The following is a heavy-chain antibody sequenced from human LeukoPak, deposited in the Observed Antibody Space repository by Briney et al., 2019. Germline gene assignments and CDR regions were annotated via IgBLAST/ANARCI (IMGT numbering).Heavy chain of an antibody. Sequence: PGGSLRLSCAASGFTFSTYDMSWVRQAPGKGLDWVASIKGDGNDKYYVDSVKGRFSISRDNAKNSLYLQMNNLRADDTAVYYCARGCLQPDYWGQGTLVTVSS. D-gene: IGHD1-1*01. CDR3: ARGCLQPDY. J-gene: IGHJ4*02. V-gene: IGHV3-7*01. CDR2: IKGDGNDK. CDR1: GFTFSTYD.